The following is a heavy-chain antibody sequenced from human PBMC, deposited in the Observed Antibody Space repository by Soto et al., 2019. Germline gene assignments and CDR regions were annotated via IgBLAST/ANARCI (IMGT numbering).Heavy chain of an antibody. Sequence: PGGSLRLSCAASGFTFSSYAMNWVRKAPGKGLEWVAVISYDGSNKYYADSVKGRFTISRDNSKNTLYLQMNSLRAEDTAVYYCARGCPTTMVRGVMKTKYYYYYYGMDVWGQGTTVTVSS. CDR1: GFTFSSYA. D-gene: IGHD3-10*01. CDR2: ISYDGSNK. CDR3: ARGCPTTMVRGVMKTKYYYYYYGMDV. V-gene: IGHV3-30-3*01. J-gene: IGHJ6*02.